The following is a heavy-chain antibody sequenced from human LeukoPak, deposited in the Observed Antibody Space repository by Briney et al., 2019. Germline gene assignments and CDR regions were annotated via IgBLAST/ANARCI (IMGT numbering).Heavy chain of an antibody. V-gene: IGHV1-69*13. D-gene: IGHD2-15*01. CDR3: AREWNVVVRGAFDI. CDR2: IIPIFGTA. CDR1: GGTFSSYA. J-gene: IGHJ3*02. Sequence: ASVKVSCKASGGTFSSYAISWVRQAPGQGLEWMGGIIPIFGTANYAQKFQGRVTITADESTSTAYMELSSLRSEDTAVYYCAREWNVVVRGAFDIWGQGTMVTVSS.